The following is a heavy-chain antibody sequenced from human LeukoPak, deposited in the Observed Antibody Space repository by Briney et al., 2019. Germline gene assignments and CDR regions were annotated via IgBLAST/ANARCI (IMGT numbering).Heavy chain of an antibody. V-gene: IGHV4-34*01. CDR1: GGSFSGYY. CDR3: ARQEFDYYDSSGYVFDY. J-gene: IGHJ4*02. Sequence: EPSETLSLTCAVYGGSFSGYYWSWIRQPPGKGLEWLGEINHSGSTNYNPSLKSGVTISVETAKNQFSLKLSSVTAADTAVYYCARQEFDYYDSSGYVFDYWGQGTLVTVSS. CDR2: INHSGST. D-gene: IGHD3-22*01.